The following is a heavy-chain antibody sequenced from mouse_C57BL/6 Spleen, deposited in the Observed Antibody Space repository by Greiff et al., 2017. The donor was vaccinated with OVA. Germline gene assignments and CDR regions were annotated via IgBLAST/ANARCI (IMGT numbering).Heavy chain of an antibody. CDR1: GFSLTSYG. V-gene: IGHV2-2*01. Sequence: VQLQQSGPGLVQPSQCLSITCTVSGFSLTSYGVHWVRQSPGQGLEWLGVIWRGGSTAYNAAFISSLGISKDNVKSQVFFKMNSLQADDTAIYDCARNYYGSSYGYFDVWGTGTTVTVSS. D-gene: IGHD1-1*01. J-gene: IGHJ1*03. CDR2: IWRGGST. CDR3: ARNYYGSSYGYFDV.